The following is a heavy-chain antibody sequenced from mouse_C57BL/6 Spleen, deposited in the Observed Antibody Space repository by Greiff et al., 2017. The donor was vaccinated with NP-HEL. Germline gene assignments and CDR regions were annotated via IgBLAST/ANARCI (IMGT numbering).Heavy chain of an antibody. CDR2: IYPGSGST. CDR3: ARSSFTTVVATDFDY. V-gene: IGHV1-55*01. J-gene: IGHJ2*01. CDR1: GYTFTSYW. D-gene: IGHD1-1*01. Sequence: VQLQQPGAELVKPGASVKMSCKASGYTFTSYWITWVKQRPGQGLEWIGDIYPGSGSTNYNEKFKSKATLTVDTSSSTAYMQLSSLTSEDSAVYYCARSSFTTVVATDFDYWGQGTTLTVSS.